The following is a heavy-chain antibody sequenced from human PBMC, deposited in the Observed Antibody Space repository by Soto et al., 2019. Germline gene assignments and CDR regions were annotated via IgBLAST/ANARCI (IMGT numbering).Heavy chain of an antibody. CDR1: GYTFTSYA. D-gene: IGHD6-13*01. J-gene: IGHJ3*02. Sequence: GASVKVSCKASGYTFTSYAMHWVRQAPGQRLEWIGWINAGNGNTKYSQKFQGRVTITRDTSASTAYMELSSLRSEDTAVYYCARGPAHKYHTFFRSHGSSDAFDIWGQGTMVTVSS. CDR3: ARGPAHKYHTFFRSHGSSDAFDI. CDR2: INAGNGNT. V-gene: IGHV1-3*01.